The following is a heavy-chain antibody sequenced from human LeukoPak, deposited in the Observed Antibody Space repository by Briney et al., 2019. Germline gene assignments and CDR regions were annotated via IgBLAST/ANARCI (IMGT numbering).Heavy chain of an antibody. CDR1: GFTFSSYW. V-gene: IGHV3-7*01. D-gene: IGHD2-15*01. Sequence: GGSLRLSCAASGFTFSSYWMSWVRQAPGKGLEWVANIKQDGSEKYYVDSVKGRFTISRDNAKNSLYLQMNSLRAEDTAVYYCAKHIVVVVAATLAGDFDYWGQGTLVTVSS. CDR3: AKHIVVVVAATLAGDFDY. J-gene: IGHJ4*02. CDR2: IKQDGSEK.